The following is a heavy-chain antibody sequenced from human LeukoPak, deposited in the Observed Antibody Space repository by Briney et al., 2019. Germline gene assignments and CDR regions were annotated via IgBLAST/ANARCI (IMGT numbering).Heavy chain of an antibody. Sequence: VASVKVSCKASGYTFTGYYMHWVRQAPGQGLEWMGWINPNSGGTNYAQKFQGRVTMTRDTSISTAYMELSRLRSDDTAVYYCAREIASVVPWGWFDPWGQGTLVTVSS. CDR1: GYTFTGYY. V-gene: IGHV1-2*02. D-gene: IGHD2-21*01. CDR2: INPNSGGT. J-gene: IGHJ5*02. CDR3: AREIASVVPWGWFDP.